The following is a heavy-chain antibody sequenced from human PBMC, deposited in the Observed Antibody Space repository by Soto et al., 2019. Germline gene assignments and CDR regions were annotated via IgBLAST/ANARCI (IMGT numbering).Heavy chain of an antibody. V-gene: IGHV3-15*01. D-gene: IGHD3-9*01. J-gene: IGHJ4*02. Sequence: GGSLRLSCAASGFTFSNAWMSWVRQAPGKGLEWVGRIKSKTDGGTTDYAAPVKGRFTISRDDSKNTLYLQMNSLKTEDTAVYYCTTALRYFEKADYWGQGTLVTVSS. CDR3: TTALRYFEKADY. CDR1: GFTFSNAW. CDR2: IKSKTDGGTT.